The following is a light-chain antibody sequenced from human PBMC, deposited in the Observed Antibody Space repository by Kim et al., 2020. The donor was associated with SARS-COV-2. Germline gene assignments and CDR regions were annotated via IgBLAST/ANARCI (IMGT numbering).Light chain of an antibody. V-gene: IGLV3-19*01. CDR1: SLRSYY. J-gene: IGLJ2*01. CDR3: NSRDSNDNVV. Sequence: VALGQTVSITCQGDSLRSYYATWYQQKPGQAPILVIYGKNNRPSGIPDRFSGSSSGNIASLTITGTQAGDEADYYCNSRDSNDNVVFGGGTQLTVL. CDR2: GKN.